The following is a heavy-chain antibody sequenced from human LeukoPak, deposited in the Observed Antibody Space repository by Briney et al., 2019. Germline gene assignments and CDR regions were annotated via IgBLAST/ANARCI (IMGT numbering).Heavy chain of an antibody. CDR2: INPNSGGT. CDR1: GYTFTGYW. D-gene: IGHD1-26*01. V-gene: IGHV1-2*06. J-gene: IGHJ3*02. Sequence: GASVKVSCKASGYTFTGYWHWVRQAPGQGLEWMGRINPNSGGTDYAQNFQGRVTMTRDTSISTAYMELSSLRSDDTAVYYCARFLSGSHDVFDIWGQGTMVTVSS. CDR3: ARFLSGSHDVFDI.